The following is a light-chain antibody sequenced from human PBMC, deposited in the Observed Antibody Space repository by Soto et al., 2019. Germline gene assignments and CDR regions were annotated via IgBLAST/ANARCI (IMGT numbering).Light chain of an antibody. CDR2: QTS. CDR1: QYINTR. Sequence: EIVLTQSPATLSSFPGDRVTLSCRASQYINTRLAWYQHRPGQAPRLLIYQTSIRAAGIPARLSGSGSGTDFTLTISDVQPEDFALYYCHQRQSWPRTFGQGTKVDIK. V-gene: IGKV3-11*01. J-gene: IGKJ1*01. CDR3: HQRQSWPRT.